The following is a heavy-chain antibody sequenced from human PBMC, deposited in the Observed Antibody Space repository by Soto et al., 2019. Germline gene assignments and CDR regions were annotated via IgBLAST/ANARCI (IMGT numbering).Heavy chain of an antibody. V-gene: IGHV4-59*01. Sequence: PSETLSLTCTVSGGSISSYYWSWIRQPPGKGLEWIGYIYYSGSTNYNPSLKSRVTISVDTSKNQFSLKLSSVTAADTAVYYCARAGNQLLSLGLFDPWGQGTLVTVAS. CDR3: ARAGNQLLSLGLFDP. CDR2: IYYSGST. CDR1: GGSISSYY. J-gene: IGHJ5*02. D-gene: IGHD2-2*01.